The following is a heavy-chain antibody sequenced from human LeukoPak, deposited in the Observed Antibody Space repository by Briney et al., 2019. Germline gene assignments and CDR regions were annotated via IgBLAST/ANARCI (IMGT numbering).Heavy chain of an antibody. V-gene: IGHV3-7*01. CDR1: GFVFRNYF. J-gene: IGHJ4*02. D-gene: IGHD3-3*01. CDR2: IKNDGSEK. Sequence: GGSLRLSCAASGFVFRNYFMGWVRQAPGKGLEWVASIKNDGSEKYYVDSVRGRYTISRDNTKNSLYLQMSSLRAEDTAVYYCATDRGWRTSGYYLYYFEYWGQGTLVTFSS. CDR3: ATDRGWRTSGYYLYYFEY.